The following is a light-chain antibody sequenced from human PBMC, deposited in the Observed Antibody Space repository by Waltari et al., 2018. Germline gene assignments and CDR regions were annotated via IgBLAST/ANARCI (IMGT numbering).Light chain of an antibody. Sequence: QSALTQPASVSGSPGQSITISCTGTSSDVGRYNYVSWYQQHPGKAPKLMIYDVSNRPAGVSNRFSGSQSGNTASLTISGLQAEDEADYYCSSFTTTSARVFGGGTTVTV. J-gene: IGLJ1*01. CDR2: DVS. V-gene: IGLV2-14*03. CDR3: SSFTTTSARV. CDR1: SSDVGRYNY.